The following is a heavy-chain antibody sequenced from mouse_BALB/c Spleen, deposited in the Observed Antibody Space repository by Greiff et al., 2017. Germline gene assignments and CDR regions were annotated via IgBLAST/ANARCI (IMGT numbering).Heavy chain of an antibody. CDR1: GFTFSNYW. Sequence: EVQLVESGGGLVQPGGSMKLSCVASGFTFSNYWMNWVRQSPEKGLEWVAEIRLKSNNYSTQYAESVKGRFTISRDDSKSSVYLQMNNLRAEDTGIYYCTRGAWFAYWGQGTLVTVSA. J-gene: IGHJ3*01. CDR2: IRLKSNNYST. V-gene: IGHV6-6*02. CDR3: TRGAWFAY.